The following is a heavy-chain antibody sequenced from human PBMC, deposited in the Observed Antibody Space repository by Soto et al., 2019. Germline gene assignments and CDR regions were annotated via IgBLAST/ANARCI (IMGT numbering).Heavy chain of an antibody. V-gene: IGHV1-69*06. CDR1: EDTFRNYA. Sequence: QVELVQSGAEVKKPGSSVKVSCQASEDTFRNYAISWVRQAPGQGLEWMGGIIPIFGTANYAQKFQGRVTLTSDTSVSTAYMELKRLKSDDTAVFFCARGVSGWSPFDVWGQGTLVTVSS. CDR2: IIPIFGTA. D-gene: IGHD6-19*01. CDR3: ARGVSGWSPFDV. J-gene: IGHJ4*02.